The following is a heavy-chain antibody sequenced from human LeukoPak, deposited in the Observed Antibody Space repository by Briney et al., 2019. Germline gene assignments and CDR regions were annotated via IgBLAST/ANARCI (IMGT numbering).Heavy chain of an antibody. CDR3: ARSEAAAGTGLNY. Sequence: KPSETLSLTCAVSGYSISSGYYWGWIRQPPGKGLECIGSIYHSGSTYYNPSLKSRVTISVDTSKNQFSLRLSSVTAADTAVYYCARSEAAAGTGLNYWGQGTLVSVSS. J-gene: IGHJ4*02. D-gene: IGHD6-13*01. CDR1: GYSISSGYY. CDR2: IYHSGST. V-gene: IGHV4-38-2*01.